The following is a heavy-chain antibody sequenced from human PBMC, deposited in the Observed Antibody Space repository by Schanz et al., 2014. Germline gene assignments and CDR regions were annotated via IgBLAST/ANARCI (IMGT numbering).Heavy chain of an antibody. V-gene: IGHV3-64*04. D-gene: IGHD2-8*02. Sequence: VQLLESGGGLVEPGGSLRLSCAASGFTFSTFAMHWVRQAPGKGLEYISAISNNGDSTYYADSVKGRFTISRDNSKSTLYVEMNSLRVEDTAVYYCAKTLFPGGTQTFGNWGRGTLVTVSS. CDR2: ISNNGDST. CDR1: GFTFSTFA. J-gene: IGHJ4*02. CDR3: AKTLFPGGTQTFGN.